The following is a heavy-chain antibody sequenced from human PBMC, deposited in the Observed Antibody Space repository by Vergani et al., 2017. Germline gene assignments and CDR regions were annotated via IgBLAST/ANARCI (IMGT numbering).Heavy chain of an antibody. D-gene: IGHD3-22*01. V-gene: IGHV4-31*03. J-gene: IGHJ4*02. CDR3: ARMGGYDEGDAFRIGYFDS. Sequence: QGQLQESVPGLVKPSQTLSLTCSVSGDSISSGVYYLNWIRHQPGKGLEWIGYIYSTGSTHHNPSLRRRINMSVDTSKNQFSLKLNSVTAADTAMYYCARMGGYDEGDAFRIGYFDSWGPGILVTVSS. CDR1: GDSISSGVYY. CDR2: IYSTGST.